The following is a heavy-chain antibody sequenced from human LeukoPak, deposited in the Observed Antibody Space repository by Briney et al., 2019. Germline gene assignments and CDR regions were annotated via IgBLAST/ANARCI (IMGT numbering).Heavy chain of an antibody. J-gene: IGHJ4*02. Sequence: PSETLSLTCTVSGGSISSYYWSWIRQPPGKGLEWIGYIYHSGSTYYNPSLESRVTISVDRSKNQFSLKLSSVTAADTAVYYCARGGYYYDSSGYYFPYYFDYWGQGTLVTVSS. CDR2: IYHSGST. CDR3: ARGGYYYDSSGYYFPYYFDY. D-gene: IGHD3-22*01. V-gene: IGHV4-59*04. CDR1: GGSISSYY.